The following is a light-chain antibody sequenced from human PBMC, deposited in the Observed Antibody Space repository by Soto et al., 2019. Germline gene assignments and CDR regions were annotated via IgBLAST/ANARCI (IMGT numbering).Light chain of an antibody. CDR1: NRGVGSYNL. CDR3: CSYTGSSTYV. Sequence: SVLTQPAPLSVAPGQSVTIPPPGNNRGVGSYNLVSWYQQHPGKAPKLMIYEVTKRPSGVSNRFSGSKSGNTASLTISGLQAEDEADYYCCSYTGSSTYVFGTGTKVTVL. V-gene: IGLV2-23*02. CDR2: EVT. J-gene: IGLJ1*01.